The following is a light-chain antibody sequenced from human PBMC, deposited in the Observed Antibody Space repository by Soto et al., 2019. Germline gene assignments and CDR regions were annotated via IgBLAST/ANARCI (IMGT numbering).Light chain of an antibody. J-gene: IGKJ1*01. CDR1: QGISNY. Sequence: DIQMTQSPSSLSASVGDRVTITCRARQGISNYLAWYQQQPGKVPKLLIYVASTLQSGVPSRFSGSGSGTDITLTISSLQPEDVATYYCQKYNSAPWTFGQGTKVEIK. CDR3: QKYNSAPWT. CDR2: VAS. V-gene: IGKV1-27*01.